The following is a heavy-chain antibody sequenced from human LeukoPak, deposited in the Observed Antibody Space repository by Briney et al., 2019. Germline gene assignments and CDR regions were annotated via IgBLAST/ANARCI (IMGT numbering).Heavy chain of an antibody. CDR3: ARLYGDQRGYYFYYMHV. Sequence: KPSETLSLTCTVSGDSISSNSYYWDWVRQPPGKGLERIASIYYRSSTHYNPSLKSRVTISVDTSKNQFSLKLSSVTAADAAVYYCARLYGDQRGYYFYYMHVWGKGTTVTVSS. CDR2: IYYRSST. J-gene: IGHJ6*03. D-gene: IGHD4-17*01. CDR1: GDSISSNSYY. V-gene: IGHV4-39*01.